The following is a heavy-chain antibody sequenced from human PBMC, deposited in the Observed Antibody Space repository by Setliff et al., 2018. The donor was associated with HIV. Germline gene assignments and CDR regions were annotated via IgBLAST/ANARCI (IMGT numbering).Heavy chain of an antibody. D-gene: IGHD3-22*01. CDR1: GYTFTGYY. CDR2: LNPKTGGT. V-gene: IGHV1-2*02. J-gene: IGHJ3*02. Sequence: GASVKVSCKASGYTFTGYYMHWVRQAPGQGLEWMGWLNPKTGGTNFAQEFQGRVTMTGDTSISTAYMELSRLTSDDTAVYYCAGGDSRGLLHFDTWGQGTMVTVSS. CDR3: AGGDSRGLLHFDT.